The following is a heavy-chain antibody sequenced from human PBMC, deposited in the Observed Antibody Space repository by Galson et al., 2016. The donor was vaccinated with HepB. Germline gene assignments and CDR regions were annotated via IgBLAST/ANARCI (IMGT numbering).Heavy chain of an antibody. Sequence: SLRLSCAASGFIFSDYDMSWIRQAPGKGLEWVSYISSSGSTIYYAASVEGRFTIARDNAKNSMYLQMNRLRADDTAVYYCARSVGSTDYYDTSGYFASWYFDLWGRGTLVTVSS. J-gene: IGHJ2*01. CDR3: ARSVGSTDYYDTSGYFASWYFDL. D-gene: IGHD3-22*01. V-gene: IGHV3-11*01. CDR1: GFIFSDYD. CDR2: ISSSGSTI.